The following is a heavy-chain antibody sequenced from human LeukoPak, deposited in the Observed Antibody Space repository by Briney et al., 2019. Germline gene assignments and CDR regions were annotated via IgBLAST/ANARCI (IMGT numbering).Heavy chain of an antibody. CDR1: GYTLTELS. D-gene: IGHD5-18*01. J-gene: IGHJ4*02. V-gene: IGHV1-24*01. Sequence: ASVKVSCKVSGYTLTELSMHWVRQAPGKGLEWMGGFDPGDGETIYAQKFQGRVTMTEDTSTDTAYMELSSLRSEDTAVYYCATYGPGYSYGSGFDYWGQGTLVTVSS. CDR3: ATYGPGYSYGSGFDY. CDR2: FDPGDGET.